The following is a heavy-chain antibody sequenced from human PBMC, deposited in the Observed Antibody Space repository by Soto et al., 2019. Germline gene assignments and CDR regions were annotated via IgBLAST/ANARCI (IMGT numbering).Heavy chain of an antibody. Sequence: PGGSLRLSCAVSGFTVSSNYMSWVRQGPGKGLEWVSVIYSDGTTYYAESVKGRFTISRDISKNTVYLQMNSLRAEDTAVYFCARDEPDPGNSWGQGSLVTVSS. CDR3: ARDEPDPGNS. CDR1: GFTVSSNY. J-gene: IGHJ4*02. CDR2: IYSDGTT. V-gene: IGHV3-53*01.